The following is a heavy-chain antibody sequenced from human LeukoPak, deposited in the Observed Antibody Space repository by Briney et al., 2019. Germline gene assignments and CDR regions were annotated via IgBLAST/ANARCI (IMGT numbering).Heavy chain of an antibody. Sequence: SGRSLRLSCAASGFTFSSYGMHWVRQAPGKGLEWVAVIWYDGSNKYYADSVKGRFTISRDNSKNTLYLQMNSLRAEDTAVYYCARLLGGYCSGGSCPDIDYWGQGTLVTVSS. CDR1: GFTFSSYG. CDR2: IWYDGSNK. J-gene: IGHJ4*02. D-gene: IGHD2-15*01. CDR3: ARLLGGYCSGGSCPDIDY. V-gene: IGHV3-30*19.